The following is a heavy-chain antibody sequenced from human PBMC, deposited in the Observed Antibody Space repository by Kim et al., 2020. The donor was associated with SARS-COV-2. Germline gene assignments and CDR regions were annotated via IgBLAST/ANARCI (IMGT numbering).Heavy chain of an antibody. V-gene: IGHV4-38-2*02. CDR2: IYHSGST. CDR3: AREVLGEAAFPYYFHY. J-gene: IGHJ4*01. D-gene: IGHD6-13*01. CDR1: GYSISSGYY. Sequence: SETLSLTCTVSGYSISSGYYWGWIRQPPGKGLEWIGSIYHSGSTYYNPSLKSRVTISVDTSKNQFSLKLSSVTAADTAVYYCAREVLGEAAFPYYFHYWG.